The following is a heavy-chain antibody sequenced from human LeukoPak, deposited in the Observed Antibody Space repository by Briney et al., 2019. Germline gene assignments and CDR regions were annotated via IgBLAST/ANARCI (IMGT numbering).Heavy chain of an antibody. D-gene: IGHD1-26*01. J-gene: IGHJ4*02. CDR1: GFTFSSYS. Sequence: GGSLRLSCAASGFTFSSYSMNWVRQAPGKGREWVSSISSSSSYIYYADSVKGRFTLSRDNAKNSLYLQMNSLRAEDTAVYYCARDFLSGSYCDYWGQGTLVTVSS. CDR2: ISSSSSYI. CDR3: ARDFLSGSYCDY. V-gene: IGHV3-21*01.